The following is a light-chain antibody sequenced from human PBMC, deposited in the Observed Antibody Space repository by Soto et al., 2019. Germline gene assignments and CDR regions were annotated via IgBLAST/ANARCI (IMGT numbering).Light chain of an antibody. Sequence: DIQMTQSPSTLSASVGDRVTITCRASESIGSWLAWYQQKPGKAPKLLIYKASSLESGVPSSFSGSGSGTEFTLTINSLQPDDFATYYCQQYSSYSLTFGGGTKVEIK. CDR3: QQYSSYSLT. CDR2: KAS. V-gene: IGKV1-5*03. CDR1: ESIGSW. J-gene: IGKJ4*01.